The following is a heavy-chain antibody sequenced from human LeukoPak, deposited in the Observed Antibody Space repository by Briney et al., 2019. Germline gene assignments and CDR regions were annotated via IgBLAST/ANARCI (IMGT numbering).Heavy chain of an antibody. J-gene: IGHJ6*03. V-gene: IGHV3-21*01. CDR1: GFTFSSYS. CDR2: ISSSSSYI. CDR3: ASSGYYYYMDV. Sequence: GGSLRLSCAASGFTFSSYSMNWVRQAPGEGLEWVSSISSSSSYIYYADSVKGRFTISRDNAKNSLYLQMNSLRAEDTAVYYCASSGYYYYMDVWGKGTTVTVSS.